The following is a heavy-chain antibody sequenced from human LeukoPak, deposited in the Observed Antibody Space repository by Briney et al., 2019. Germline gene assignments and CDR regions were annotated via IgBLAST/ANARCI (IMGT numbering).Heavy chain of an antibody. V-gene: IGHV3-21*01. J-gene: IGHJ4*02. CDR2: ISSSSSYI. Sequence: PGGSLRLSCAAYGFTFSSYSMNWVRQAPGKGLEWVSSISSSSSYIYYADSVKGRFTISRDNAKNSLYLQMNSLRAEDTAVYYCARANTPFIAAAVLNWGQGTLVTVSS. CDR3: ARANTPFIAAAVLN. CDR1: GFTFSSYS. D-gene: IGHD6-13*01.